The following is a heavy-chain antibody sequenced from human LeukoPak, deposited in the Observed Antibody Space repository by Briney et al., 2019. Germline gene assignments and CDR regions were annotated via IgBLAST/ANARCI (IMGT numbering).Heavy chain of an antibody. CDR3: ARHPPNDGSDLFMDY. CDR2: IYPGDSDT. V-gene: IGHV5-51*01. Sequence: GESLKISCKGSGYSFTTNWIGWVRQMPRKGLEFVGVIYPGDSDTRYSPSFQGQVTISADKSTNTAYLHWSSLKASDSAMYYCARHPPNDGSDLFMDYWGQGTLVTVSS. CDR1: GYSFTTNW. J-gene: IGHJ4*02. D-gene: IGHD3-22*01.